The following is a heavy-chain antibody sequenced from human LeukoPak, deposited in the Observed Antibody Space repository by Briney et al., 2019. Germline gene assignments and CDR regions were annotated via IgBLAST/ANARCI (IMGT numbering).Heavy chain of an antibody. CDR3: SRELVGPGHPNFDY. D-gene: IGHD2-2*01. V-gene: IGHV3-7*01. J-gene: IGHJ4*02. CDR2: INPDGGDK. Sequence: GGSLRLSCAASRYTFSTYWMSRVRQAPGKGLEWVANINPDGGDKYYVDSVQGRFTLSGDNSKNSLYLQMNSLRAEDTAVYFCSRELVGPGHPNFDYWGQETLVRVFS. CDR1: RYTFSTYW.